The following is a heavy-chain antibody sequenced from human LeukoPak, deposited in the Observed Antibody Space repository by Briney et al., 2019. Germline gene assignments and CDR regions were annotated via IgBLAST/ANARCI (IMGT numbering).Heavy chain of an antibody. D-gene: IGHD4-23*01. CDR3: ARFYGDDSPGYFDY. V-gene: IGHV3-33*08. J-gene: IGHJ4*02. CDR1: EISFSGYW. CDR2: IWYDGSRE. Sequence: PGGSLRLSCAASEISFSGYWMHWVRQGPGKGLEWLAVIWYDGSREYYADSVKGRFTISRENSKNTAYLQMNSLRAEDTAVYYCARFYGDDSPGYFDYWGQGTLVSVSS.